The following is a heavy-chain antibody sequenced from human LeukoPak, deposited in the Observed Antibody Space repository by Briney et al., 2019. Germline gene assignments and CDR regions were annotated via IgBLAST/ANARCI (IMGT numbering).Heavy chain of an antibody. CDR2: VSYEGTIK. CDR3: AREKFDS. V-gene: IGHV3-30*14. Sequence: PGGSLRLSRAASGFAFSNFAMHWVRQAPGKGLDWVAVVSYEGTIKYYTDSAKGRFSISRDNSDNIVSLQMNNLTTEDTATYYCAREKFDSWGQGTLVTVSP. J-gene: IGHJ5*01. CDR1: GFAFSNFA.